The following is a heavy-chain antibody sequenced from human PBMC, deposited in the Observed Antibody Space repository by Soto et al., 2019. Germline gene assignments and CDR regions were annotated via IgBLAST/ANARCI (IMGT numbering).Heavy chain of an antibody. D-gene: IGHD5-18*01. CDR2: IIPIFGTA. V-gene: IGHV1-69*13. CDR1: GGTFSSYA. CDR3: ARSPDTAMVYDYYYGMDV. Sequence: ASVKVSCKASGGTFSSYAISWVRQAPGQGLEWMGGIIPIFGTANYAQKFQGRVTITADESTSTAYMELSSLRSEDTAVYYCARSPDTAMVYDYYYGMDVWGQGTTVTVSS. J-gene: IGHJ6*02.